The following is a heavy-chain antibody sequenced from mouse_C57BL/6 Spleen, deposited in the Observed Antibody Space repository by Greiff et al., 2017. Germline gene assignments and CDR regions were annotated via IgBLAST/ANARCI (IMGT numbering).Heavy chain of an antibody. CDR3: ARGGARSPAY. V-gene: IGHV1-50*01. CDR2: IDPSDSYT. Sequence: QVQLQQPGAELVKPGASVKLSCKASGYTFTSYWMQWVKQRPGQGLEWIGEIDPSDSYTNYNQKFKGKATLTVDTSSSTAYMQLSSLTSEDSAVYYCARGGARSPAYWGQGTLVTVSA. CDR1: GYTFTSYW. J-gene: IGHJ3*01.